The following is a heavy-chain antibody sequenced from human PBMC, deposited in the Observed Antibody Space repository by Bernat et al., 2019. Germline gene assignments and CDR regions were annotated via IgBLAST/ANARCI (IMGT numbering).Heavy chain of an antibody. CDR2: VSGSSSYI. CDR3: ARMGGADFDD. D-gene: IGHD3-16*01. Sequence: EVQLLESGGGLVQPGGSLRLSCAASRFTFSSYAMSWVRQAPGKGLEWVSAVSGSSSYIYYADSVKGRFTISRDNGENSLYLQMNSLRAEDTAVYYCARMGGADFDDWGQGTLVTVSS. V-gene: IGHV3-21*06. J-gene: IGHJ4*02. CDR1: RFTFSSYA.